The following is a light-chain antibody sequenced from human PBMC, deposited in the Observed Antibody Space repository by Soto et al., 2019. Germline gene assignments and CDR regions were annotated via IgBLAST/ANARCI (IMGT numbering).Light chain of an antibody. CDR3: QQLNSYPTST. V-gene: IGKV1-9*01. Sequence: IQLTQSPYSLSASVGYRFTVTWGPSQDIRNYLAWYQQKPGKAPKLLICDASTLYSGVPSRFSGSGSGTDFTLTISSLQPEDLATYYCQQLNSYPTSTFGGGTKVDIK. CDR1: QDIRNY. J-gene: IGKJ4*01. CDR2: DAS.